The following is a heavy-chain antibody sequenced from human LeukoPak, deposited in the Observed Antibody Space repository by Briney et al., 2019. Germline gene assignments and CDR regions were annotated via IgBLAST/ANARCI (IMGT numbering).Heavy chain of an antibody. CDR3: ASDRELLPDY. J-gene: IGHJ4*02. CDR1: GFTFSSYA. D-gene: IGHD3-22*01. CDR2: ISYDGSNK. V-gene: IGHV3-30*04. Sequence: PGRSLRLSCAASGFTFSSYAMHWVRQAPGKGLEWVAVISYDGSNKYYADSVKGRFTISRDNSKNTLYLQLSSLRGEDTAVYYCASDRELLPDYWGQGTLVTVSS.